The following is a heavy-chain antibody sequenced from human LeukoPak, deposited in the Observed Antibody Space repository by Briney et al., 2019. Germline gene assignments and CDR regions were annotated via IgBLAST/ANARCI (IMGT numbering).Heavy chain of an antibody. Sequence: SQTLSPTCAISGDSVSSNSAAWNWIRQSPSRGLEWLGRTYYRSKWYNDYAVSVKSRITINPDTSKNQFSLQLNSVTPEDTAVYYCARVGAGYSSSWFYNWFDPWGQGTLVTVSS. V-gene: IGHV6-1*01. CDR3: ARVGAGYSSSWFYNWFDP. D-gene: IGHD6-13*01. J-gene: IGHJ5*02. CDR1: GDSVSSNSAA. CDR2: TYYRSKWYN.